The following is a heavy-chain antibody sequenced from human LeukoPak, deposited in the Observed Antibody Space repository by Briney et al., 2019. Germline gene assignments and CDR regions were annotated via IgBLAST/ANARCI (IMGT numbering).Heavy chain of an antibody. J-gene: IGHJ4*02. CDR2: ICGGGGGT. CDR1: GFTLSNYA. V-gene: IGHV3-23*01. CDR3: AKVISSSCGIGGY. D-gene: IGHD6-13*01. Sequence: PGGSLRLSGAASGFTLSNYAMSWVRQAPGKGLEWFSAICGGGGGTYYEDSVKGRFTISRDNSKNTLYLQMNSLRAEDTVLYYCAKVISSSCGIGGYWGQGTLVTVSS.